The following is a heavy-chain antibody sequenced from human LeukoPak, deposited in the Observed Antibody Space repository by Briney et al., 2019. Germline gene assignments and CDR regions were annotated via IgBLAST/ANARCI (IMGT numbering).Heavy chain of an antibody. J-gene: IGHJ4*02. Sequence: SSETLSLTCTVSGGSLSSYYWTWIRQPAGKALEWIGRVYSSGSTDYSPSLKSRVSMSVDTSRNQFSLTMSSVTAADSAVYFCARGFQTTPTDYYFDFWGQGTLVTVSS. CDR3: ARGFQTTPTDYYFDF. D-gene: IGHD1-1*01. CDR2: VYSSGST. V-gene: IGHV4-4*07. CDR1: GGSLSSYY.